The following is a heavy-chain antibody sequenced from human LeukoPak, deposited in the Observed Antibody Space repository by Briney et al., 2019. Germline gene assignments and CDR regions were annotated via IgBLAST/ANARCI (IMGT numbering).Heavy chain of an antibody. CDR2: INHSGST. D-gene: IGHD2-15*01. J-gene: IGHJ4*02. V-gene: IGHV4-34*01. CDR3: ARGYCSGGSCELFDY. Sequence: PSETLSLTCTVPAHSIISYYWSSIRQPPGKGLEWIGEINHSGSTNYNPSLKSRVTISVDTSKNQFSLKLSSVTAADTAVYYCARGYCSGGSCELFDYWGQGTLVTVSS. CDR1: AHSIISYY.